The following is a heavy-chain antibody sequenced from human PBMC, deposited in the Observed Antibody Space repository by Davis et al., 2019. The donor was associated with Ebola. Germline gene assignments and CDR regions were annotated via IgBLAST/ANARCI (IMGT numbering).Heavy chain of an antibody. J-gene: IGHJ6*02. CDR2: ISAYNGNT. CDR3: ARDPSPYGDYGHGMDV. CDR1: GYTFTSYG. Sequence: ASVKVSCKASGYTFTSYGISWVRQAPGQGLEWMGWISAYNGNTNYAQKLQGRVTMTTDTSTSTAYMELRSLRSDDTAVYYCARDPSPYGDYGHGMDVWGRGTLVTVSS. V-gene: IGHV1-18*04. D-gene: IGHD4-17*01.